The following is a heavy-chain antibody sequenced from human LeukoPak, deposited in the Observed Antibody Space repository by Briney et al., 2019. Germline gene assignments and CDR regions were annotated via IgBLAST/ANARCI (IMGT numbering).Heavy chain of an antibody. CDR1: GFTISSHW. D-gene: IGHD6-19*01. V-gene: IGHV3-7*05. CDR3: ARESAGGPDY. J-gene: IGHJ4*02. CDR2: IKQDGSEQ. Sequence: PGGSLRLSCAASGFTISSHWMSWVRQAPGKGLEWVANIKQDGSEQYYVDSVRGRFTISRDNAKNSLYLQMNSLRAEDTAIYYCARESAGGPDYWGQGTLVTVSS.